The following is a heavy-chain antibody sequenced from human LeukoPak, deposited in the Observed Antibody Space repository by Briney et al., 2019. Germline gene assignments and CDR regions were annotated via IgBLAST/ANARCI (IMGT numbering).Heavy chain of an antibody. J-gene: IGHJ4*02. CDR1: GGSISSSGYY. Sequence: SETLSLTCTVSGGSISSSGYYWGWIRQPPGKGLEWIGNIYYSGSTYYNPSLKSRVTISVDTSKNHFSLKSSSVTAADTGVYYCARWGSSGTFDYWGLGTLVTVSS. CDR3: ARWGSSGTFDY. D-gene: IGHD6-19*01. V-gene: IGHV4-39*01. CDR2: IYYSGST.